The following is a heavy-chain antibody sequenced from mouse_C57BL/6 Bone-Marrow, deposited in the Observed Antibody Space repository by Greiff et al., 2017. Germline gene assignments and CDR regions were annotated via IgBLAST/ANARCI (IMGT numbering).Heavy chain of an antibody. Sequence: QVQLQQSGAELMKPGASVKLSCKATGYTFTGYWIEWVKQRPGHGLEWNGEILPGSGSTNYNEKFKGKATFNAASSSNKAYMQLSSLTTVDSAIQDCERAGSSYWYFDVWGTGNTVTVSS. J-gene: IGHJ1*03. CDR2: ILPGSGST. CDR1: GYTFTGYW. CDR3: ERAGSSYWYFDV. D-gene: IGHD1-1*01. V-gene: IGHV1-9*01.